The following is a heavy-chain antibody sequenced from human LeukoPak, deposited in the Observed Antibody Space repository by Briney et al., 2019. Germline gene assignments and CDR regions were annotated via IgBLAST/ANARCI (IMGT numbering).Heavy chain of an antibody. Sequence: SETLSLTCTVSGTSISSYYWSWIRQPAGKGLEWIGRFHTSGSTNYNPSLKSRVTMSVDTSKNQFSLKLSSVTAADTAVYYCARDDLYYYHMDVWGKGTTVTVSS. J-gene: IGHJ6*03. V-gene: IGHV4-4*07. CDR1: GTSISSYY. CDR2: FHTSGST. CDR3: ARDDLYYYHMDV.